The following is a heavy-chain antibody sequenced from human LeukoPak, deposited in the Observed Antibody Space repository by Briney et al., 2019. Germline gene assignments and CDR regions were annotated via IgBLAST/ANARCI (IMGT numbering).Heavy chain of an antibody. V-gene: IGHV4-34*01. CDR1: GGSFSGYY. CDR2: INYSGNT. Sequence: SETLSLTCAVYGGSFSGYYWAWIRQPPGKGLEWIGSINYSGNTYYNPSLKRRATISLDTSRNQFSLKLSSVTAADTAVYYCARDIKVVNPNNYLDPWGQGTLVTVSS. D-gene: IGHD3-22*01. CDR3: ARDIKVVNPNNYLDP. J-gene: IGHJ5*02.